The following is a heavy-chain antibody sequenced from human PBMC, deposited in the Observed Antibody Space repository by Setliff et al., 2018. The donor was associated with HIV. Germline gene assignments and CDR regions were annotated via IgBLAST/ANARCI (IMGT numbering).Heavy chain of an antibody. V-gene: IGHV4-61*09. Sequence: PSQTLSLTCAVSGASISDGTYYWSWIRQPAGKGLEWIGHIYIRGGTTNYSPSLKSRLSMSIDTSKNHFSLRLTSVTAADTAVYYCARDLPELTGRSFDPWGQGIQVTVSS. D-gene: IGHD7-27*01. J-gene: IGHJ5*02. CDR2: IYIRGGTT. CDR1: GASISDGTYY. CDR3: ARDLPELTGRSFDP.